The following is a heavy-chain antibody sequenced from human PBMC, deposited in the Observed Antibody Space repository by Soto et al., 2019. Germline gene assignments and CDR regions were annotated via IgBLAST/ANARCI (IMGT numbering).Heavy chain of an antibody. CDR3: ARFLHGWGGMDV. Sequence: QVQLVESGGGVVQPGRSLRLSCAASGFTFSSYAMHWVRQAPGKGLEWVAVISYDGSNKYYADSVKGRFTISRDNSKNTLYLQMNSLRAEDTAVYYCARFLHGWGGMDVWGQGTTVTVSS. D-gene: IGHD3-16*01. CDR2: ISYDGSNK. CDR1: GFTFSSYA. J-gene: IGHJ6*02. V-gene: IGHV3-30-3*01.